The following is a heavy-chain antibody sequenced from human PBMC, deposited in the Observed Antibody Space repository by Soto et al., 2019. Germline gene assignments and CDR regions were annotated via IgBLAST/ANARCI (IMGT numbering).Heavy chain of an antibody. V-gene: IGHV3-23*01. D-gene: IGHD4-4*01. J-gene: IGHJ6*03. CDR2: ISGSGGST. CDR1: GFTFSSYA. CDR3: AKATTVTLYYYYYMDV. Sequence: GGSLKLSCAASGFTFSSYAMSWVRQAPGKGLEWVSAISGSGGSTYYADSVKGRFTISRDNSKNTLYLQMNSLRAEDTAVYYCAKATTVTLYYYYYMDVWRKGTTVTVSS.